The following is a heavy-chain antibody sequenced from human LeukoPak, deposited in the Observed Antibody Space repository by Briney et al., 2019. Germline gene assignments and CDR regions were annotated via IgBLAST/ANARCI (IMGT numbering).Heavy chain of an antibody. J-gene: IGHJ4*02. CDR2: ISYDGSNK. CDR1: GFPFSSYG. Sequence: GRPLRLPCAPSGFPFSSYGMHWARQAPGKGLEWVAVISYDGSNKYYADSVKGRFTISRDNPKNTLYLQMNSLRAEDTAVYYCAKLGDYGSGSYNYWGQGTLVTVSS. V-gene: IGHV3-30*18. CDR3: AKLGDYGSGSYNY. D-gene: IGHD3-10*01.